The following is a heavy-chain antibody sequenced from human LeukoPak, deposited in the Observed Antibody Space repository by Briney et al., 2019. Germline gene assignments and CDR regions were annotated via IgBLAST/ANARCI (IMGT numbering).Heavy chain of an antibody. CDR1: GGSISSYY. Sequence: SETLSLTCTVSGGSISSYYWSWIRQPPGKGLEWIGYIYYSGSTNYNPSLKSRVTISVDTSKNQFSLKLSSVTAADTAVYYCASLYYYGSGTTNMDVWGKGTTVTASS. CDR2: IYYSGST. D-gene: IGHD3-10*01. V-gene: IGHV4-59*01. J-gene: IGHJ6*03. CDR3: ASLYYYGSGTTNMDV.